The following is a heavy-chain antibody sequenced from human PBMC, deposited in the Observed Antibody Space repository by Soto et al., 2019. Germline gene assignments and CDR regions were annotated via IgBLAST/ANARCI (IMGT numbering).Heavy chain of an antibody. CDR1: GGSISSSSYY. V-gene: IGHV4-39*01. J-gene: IGHJ4*02. CDR3: AGQVGSSGYYYFDY. Sequence: SETLSLTCTVSGGSISSSSYYWGWIRQPPGKGLEWIGSIYYSGSTYYNPSLKSRVTISVDTSKNQFSLKLSSVTAADTAVYYCAGQVGSSGYYYFDYWGQGTLVTVSS. CDR2: IYYSGST. D-gene: IGHD3-22*01.